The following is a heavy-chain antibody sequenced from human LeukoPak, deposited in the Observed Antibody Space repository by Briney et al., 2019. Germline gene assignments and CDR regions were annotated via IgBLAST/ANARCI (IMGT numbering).Heavy chain of an antibody. V-gene: IGHV4-4*07. J-gene: IGHJ5*02. CDR3: ARLFDSSSWYGWFDP. CDR2: IYTSGST. D-gene: IGHD6-13*01. Sequence: SETLSLTCTVSGGSISSYYWSWIRQPAGKGLEWIGRIYTSGSTNYNPSLKSRVTISVDTSKNQFSLKLSSVTAADTAVYYCARLFDSSSWYGWFDPWGQGTLVTVSS. CDR1: GGSISSYY.